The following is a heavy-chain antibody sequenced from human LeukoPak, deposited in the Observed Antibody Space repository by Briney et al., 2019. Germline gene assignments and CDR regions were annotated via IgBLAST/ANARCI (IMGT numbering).Heavy chain of an antibody. V-gene: IGHV4-39*01. D-gene: IGHD6-19*01. CDR3: ARHASVDGNWPRPLDY. CDR2: IYYSGST. J-gene: IGHJ4*02. Sequence: SETLSLTCTVSGGSISSSPYYWGWIRQPPGKGREWIGNIYYSGSTYYNASLKTRVTISVDTSKNQFSLKLTSVTAADTAVYYCARHASVDGNWPRPLDYWGQGSLVTVSS. CDR1: GGSISSSPYY.